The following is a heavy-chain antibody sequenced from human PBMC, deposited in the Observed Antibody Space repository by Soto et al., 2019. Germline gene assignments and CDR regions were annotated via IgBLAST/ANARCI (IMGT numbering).Heavy chain of an antibody. Sequence: WVRQAPGKGLEWMGGFDPEDGETIYAQKFQGRVTMTEDTSTDTAYMELSSLRSEDTAVYYCATGITYVYYWGQGTLVTVSS. CDR2: FDPEDGET. J-gene: IGHJ4*02. V-gene: IGHV1-24*01. CDR3: ATGITYVYY. D-gene: IGHD1-20*01.